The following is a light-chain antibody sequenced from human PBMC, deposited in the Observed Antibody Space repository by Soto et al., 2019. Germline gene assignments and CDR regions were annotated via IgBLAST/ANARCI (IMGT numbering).Light chain of an antibody. J-gene: IGKJ5*01. CDR3: QQHNIWLPLT. Sequence: EIGLRQSEATLSMSQGERATLSCRVRRSSTNYLAWYQQKPGQPPRLLIYGAFNRAAGIPARFSGSGSGTDFTLTISSLQSEDSAVYYCQQHNIWLPLTFGQVT. V-gene: IGKV3-11*01. CDR1: RSSTNY. CDR2: GAF.